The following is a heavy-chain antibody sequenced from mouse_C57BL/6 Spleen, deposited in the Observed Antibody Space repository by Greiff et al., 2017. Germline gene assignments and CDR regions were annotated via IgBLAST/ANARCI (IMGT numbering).Heavy chain of an antibody. J-gene: IGHJ4*01. CDR2: IYPGDGDT. V-gene: IGHV1-80*01. CDR1: GYAFSSYW. D-gene: IGHD2-3*01. Sequence: QVQLQQSGAELVKPGASVKISCKASGYAFSSYWMNWVKQRPGKGLEWIGQIYPGDGDTNYNGKFKGKATLTADKSSSTAYMQLSSLISEDSAVYFCARGGDGYLYYYAMDYWGQGTSVTVSS. CDR3: ARGGDGYLYYYAMDY.